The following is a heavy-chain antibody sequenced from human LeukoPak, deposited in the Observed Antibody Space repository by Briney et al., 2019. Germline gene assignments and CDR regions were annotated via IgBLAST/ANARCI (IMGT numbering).Heavy chain of an antibody. D-gene: IGHD3-3*01. J-gene: IGHJ4*02. CDR3: ARDLYDFWSGCLDY. V-gene: IGHV3-21*01. CDR1: GFTFSSYS. CDR2: ISSSSSYI. Sequence: GGSLRLSCAASGFTFSSYSMNWVRQAPGKGLEWVSSISSSSSYIYYADSVKGRFTISRDNAKNSLYLQMNSLRAEDTAVYYCARDLYDFWSGCLDYWGQGTLVTFSS.